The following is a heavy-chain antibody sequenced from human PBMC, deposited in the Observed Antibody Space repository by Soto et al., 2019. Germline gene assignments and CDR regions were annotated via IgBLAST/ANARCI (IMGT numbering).Heavy chain of an antibody. Sequence: SDNLSLTCTVPGGSISIYYWSCIRQPPGKGLEWIGYIYYSGSTNYNPSLKSRVTISVDTSKNQFSLKLSSVTAADTAVYYCVIVEQQLVLAWFYPWGQGTLVTGSS. D-gene: IGHD6-13*01. CDR3: VIVEQQLVLAWFYP. CDR2: IYYSGST. J-gene: IGHJ5*02. CDR1: GGSISIYY. V-gene: IGHV4-59*08.